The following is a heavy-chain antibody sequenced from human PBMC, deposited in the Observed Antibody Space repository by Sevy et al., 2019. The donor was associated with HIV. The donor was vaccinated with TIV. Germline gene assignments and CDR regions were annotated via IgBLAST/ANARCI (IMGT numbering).Heavy chain of an antibody. J-gene: IGHJ5*02. V-gene: IGHV3-9*01. CDR2: ISWNSGSI. CDR1: GFTFDDYA. Sequence: GGSLRLSCAASGFTFDDYAMHWVRQAPGKGLEWVSGISWNSGSIGYADSVKGRFNISRDNAKNSLYLQMNSLRAEDTALYYCARSAAMARWFDPWGQGTLVTVSS. D-gene: IGHD2-2*01. CDR3: ARSAAMARWFDP.